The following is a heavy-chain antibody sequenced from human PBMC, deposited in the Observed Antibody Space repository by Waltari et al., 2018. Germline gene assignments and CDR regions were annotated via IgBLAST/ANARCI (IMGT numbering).Heavy chain of an antibody. CDR3: ASDVHSGRYGWFDP. D-gene: IGHD1-26*01. J-gene: IGHJ5*02. V-gene: IGHV3-74*01. CDR2: IKSDGSAT. Sequence: EVQLVESGGDLVQHGGSLRLSCAASGFPFRPFWVPCVRQVPGTGLVWVSRIKSDGSATSYADSVKGRFTISRDNAKNTVYLQMNSLRAEDTAVYHCASDVHSGRYGWFDPWGQGTLVTVSS. CDR1: GFPFRPFW.